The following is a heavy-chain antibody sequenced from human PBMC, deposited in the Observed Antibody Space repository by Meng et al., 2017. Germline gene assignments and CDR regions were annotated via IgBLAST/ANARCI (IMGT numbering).Heavy chain of an antibody. D-gene: IGHD3-16*02. CDR3: ARDLSWRLRLGELSLSWVDY. Sequence: GGSLRLSCAASGFTFDDYGMSWVRQAPGKGLEWVSGINWNGGSTGYADSVKGRFTISRDNAKNSLYLQMNSLRAEDTALYYCARDLSWRLRLGELSLSWVDYWGQGTLVTVSS. J-gene: IGHJ4*02. V-gene: IGHV3-20*04. CDR1: GFTFDDYG. CDR2: INWNGGST.